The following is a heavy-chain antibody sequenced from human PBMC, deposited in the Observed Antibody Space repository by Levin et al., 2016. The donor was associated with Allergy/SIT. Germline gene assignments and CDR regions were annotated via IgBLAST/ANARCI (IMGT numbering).Heavy chain of an antibody. Sequence: GGSLRLSCSASGFTFSSYAMHWVRQAPGKGLEYVSAISSNGGSTYYADSVKGRFTISRDNSKNTLYLQMSSLRAEDTAVYYCVNSHCSSTSCYLGPHYGMDVWGQGTTVTVSS. CDR2: ISSNGGST. CDR1: GFTFSSYA. J-gene: IGHJ6*02. CDR3: VNSHCSSTSCYLGPHYGMDV. V-gene: IGHV3-64D*08. D-gene: IGHD2-2*01.